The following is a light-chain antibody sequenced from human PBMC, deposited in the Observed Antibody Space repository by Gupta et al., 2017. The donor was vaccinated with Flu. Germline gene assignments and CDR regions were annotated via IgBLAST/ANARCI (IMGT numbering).Light chain of an antibody. CDR3: QRCSSCPWT. CDR1: QSVSSY. J-gene: IGKJ1*01. CDR2: EAS. V-gene: IGKV3-11*01. Sequence: PATLSLSPGERATLSCRTSQSVSSYFAWYQQKPGQAPRLLIYEASNRATGIPARFSGSGSGTDFTLIISSLEPEDFAVYYCQRCSSCPWTFGQGTKVEI.